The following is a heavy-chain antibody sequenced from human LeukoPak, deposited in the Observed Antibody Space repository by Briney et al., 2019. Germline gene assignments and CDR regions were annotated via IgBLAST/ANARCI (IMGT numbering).Heavy chain of an antibody. CDR3: ARAPPPYGDSAFDY. J-gene: IGHJ4*02. CDR1: GFPFSGYA. CDR2: ISYDGSNK. Sequence: GGSLRLSCAASGFPFSGYAMHWVRQAPGKGLEWVAVISYDGSNKYYADSVKGRFTISRDNSKNTLYLQMNSLRAEDTAVYYCARAPPPYGDSAFDYWGQGTLVTVSS. V-gene: IGHV3-30*04. D-gene: IGHD4-17*01.